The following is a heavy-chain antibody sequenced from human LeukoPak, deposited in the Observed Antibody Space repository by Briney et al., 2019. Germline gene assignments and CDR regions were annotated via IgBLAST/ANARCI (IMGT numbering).Heavy chain of an antibody. CDR2: ISSSGSTI. CDR3: ARRMSYQVLRYFDY. V-gene: IGHV3-48*03. J-gene: IGHJ4*02. D-gene: IGHD3-9*01. CDR1: GFTFSSYE. Sequence: PGGSLRLSCAASGFTFSSYEMNWVRQAPGKGLEWVSYISSSGSTIYYADSVKGRFTISRDNAKNSLYLQMNSPRAEDTAVYYCARRMSYQVLRYFDYWGQGTLVTVSS.